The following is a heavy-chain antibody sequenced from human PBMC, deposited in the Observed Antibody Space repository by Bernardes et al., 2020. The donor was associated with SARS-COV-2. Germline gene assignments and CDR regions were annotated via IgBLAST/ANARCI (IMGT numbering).Heavy chain of an antibody. CDR2: INDDGTYT. CDR1: GFTFSMYW. V-gene: IGHV3-74*01. J-gene: IGHJ4*02. CDR3: ARVVYTSNWDALDY. D-gene: IGHD6-13*01. Sequence: SLRLSCACSGFTFSMYWMHWVRQATGKGPLWLSRINDDGTYTDYAGSVRGRFTISRDNAKNTVYLQMNSLRVDDTAVYFCARVVYTSNWDALDYWGQGTLVTVSS.